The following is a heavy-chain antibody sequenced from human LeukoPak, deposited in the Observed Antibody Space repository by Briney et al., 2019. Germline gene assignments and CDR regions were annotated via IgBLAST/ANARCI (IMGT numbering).Heavy chain of an antibody. V-gene: IGHV3-23*01. J-gene: IGHJ4*02. Sequence: PGGSLRLSCAASEFSVGSNYMTWVRQAPGKGLEWVSGIRASGGATYYADSVKGRFNISRDNSENTLYLLMNSLRGEDTASYYCALLGSKLLWRIDYWGQGTLVTVSS. CDR1: EFSVGSNY. D-gene: IGHD3-10*01. CDR2: IRASGGAT. CDR3: ALLGSKLLWRIDY.